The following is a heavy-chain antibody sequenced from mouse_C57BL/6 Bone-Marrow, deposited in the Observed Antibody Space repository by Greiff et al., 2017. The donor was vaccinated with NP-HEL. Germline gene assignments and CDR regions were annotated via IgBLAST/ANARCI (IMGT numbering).Heavy chain of an antibody. CDR2: IYPSDSET. J-gene: IGHJ1*03. D-gene: IGHD1-1*01. V-gene: IGHV1-61*01. CDR1: GYTFTSYW. Sequence: QVQLQQPGAELVRPGSSVKLSCKASGYTFTSYWMDWVTQRPGQGLEWIGNIYPSDSETHYNQKFKDKATLTVDKSSSTADMQLSSLTSEDSAVYYCARLITTVVDWYFDVWGTGTTVTVSS. CDR3: ARLITTVVDWYFDV.